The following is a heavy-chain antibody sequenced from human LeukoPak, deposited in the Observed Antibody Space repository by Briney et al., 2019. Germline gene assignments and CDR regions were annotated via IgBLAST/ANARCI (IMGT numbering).Heavy chain of an antibody. D-gene: IGHD6-25*01. CDR1: GYTFTSYD. CDR3: ARGRAARACEVGY. CDR2: INPNSGNT. J-gene: IGHJ4*02. V-gene: IGHV1-8*02. Sequence: ASVKVSCKASGYTFTSYDINCVRQATGQGLEGMGWINPNSGNTGYAHKFQGRVTMTRTTSIRPAYMELSSPRSEATAGYDCARGRAARACEVGYWGQGTLGTASS.